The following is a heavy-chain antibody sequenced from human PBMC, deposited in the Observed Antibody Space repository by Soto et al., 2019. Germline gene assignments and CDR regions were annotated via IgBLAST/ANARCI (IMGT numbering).Heavy chain of an antibody. CDR2: ISWNSGSI. CDR1: GFTFDDYA. V-gene: IGHV3-9*01. D-gene: IGHD3-10*01. J-gene: IGHJ6*02. CDR3: AKDLDYYGSGRNYGMDV. Sequence: PGGSLRLSCAASGFTFDDYAMHWVRQAPGKGLEWVSGISWNSGSIGYADSVEGRFTISRDNAKNSLYLQMNSLRAEDTALYYCAKDLDYYGSGRNYGMDVWGQGTTVTVSS.